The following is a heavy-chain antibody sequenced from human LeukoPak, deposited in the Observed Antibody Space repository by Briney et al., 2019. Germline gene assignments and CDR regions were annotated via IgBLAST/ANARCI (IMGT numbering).Heavy chain of an antibody. D-gene: IGHD6-19*01. CDR1: GGTFSSYA. J-gene: IGHJ6*02. CDR2: IIPILGIA. V-gene: IGHV1-69*04. CDR3: ARSGWLPPYYYGMDV. Sequence: GASVKVSRKASGGTFSSYAISWVRQAPGQGLEWMGRIIPILGIANYAQKFQGRVTITADESTSTAYMELSSLRSEDTAVYYCARSGWLPPYYYGMDVWGQGTTVTVSS.